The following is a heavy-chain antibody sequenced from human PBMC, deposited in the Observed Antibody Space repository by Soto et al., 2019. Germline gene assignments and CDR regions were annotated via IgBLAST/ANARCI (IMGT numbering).Heavy chain of an antibody. CDR2: IIPILGIA. D-gene: IGHD5-12*01. Sequence: QVQLVQSGAEVKKPGSSVKVSCKASGGTFSSYTISWVRQAPGQGLEWMGRIIPILGIANYAQKFQGRVTITADKFTSTAYMELSSLRSEDTAVYYRARYRGDGYERVWGQGTLVTVSS. CDR3: ARYRGDGYERV. J-gene: IGHJ4*02. V-gene: IGHV1-69*02. CDR1: GGTFSSYT.